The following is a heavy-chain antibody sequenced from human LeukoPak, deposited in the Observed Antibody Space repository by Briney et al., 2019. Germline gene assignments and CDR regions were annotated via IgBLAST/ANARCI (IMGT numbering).Heavy chain of an antibody. CDR2: ISYDGSNK. CDR1: GFTFSSYA. J-gene: IGHJ4*02. Sequence: GGSPRLSCAASGFTFSSYAMHWVRQAPGKGLEWVAVISYDGSNKYYADSVKGRFTISRDNSKNTLYLQMNSLRAEDTAVYYCARDPISNYDILTGYYLFDYWGQGTLVTVSS. V-gene: IGHV3-30-3*01. CDR3: ARDPISNYDILTGYYLFDY. D-gene: IGHD3-9*01.